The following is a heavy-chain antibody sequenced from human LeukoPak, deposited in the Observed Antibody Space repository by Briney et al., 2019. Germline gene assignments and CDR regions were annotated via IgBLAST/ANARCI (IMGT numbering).Heavy chain of an antibody. V-gene: IGHV1-18*01. CDR1: GYTFTSYG. CDR2: ISAYNGNT. Sequence: ASVKVSCKASGYTFTSYGISWVRQAPGQGLEWMGWISAYNGNTNYAQKLQGGVTMTTDTSTSTAYMELRSLRSDDTAVYYCARADVPAAVYYYGMDVWGQGTTVTVSS. D-gene: IGHD2-2*01. J-gene: IGHJ6*02. CDR3: ARADVPAAVYYYGMDV.